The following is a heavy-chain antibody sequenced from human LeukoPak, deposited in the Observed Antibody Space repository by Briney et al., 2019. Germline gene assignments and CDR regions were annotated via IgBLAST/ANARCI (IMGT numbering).Heavy chain of an antibody. CDR1: GYTFTSHL. CDR3: ARRQEVTSDSYYYAMDV. V-gene: IGHV1-46*01. J-gene: IGHJ6*02. CDR2: FNPGGDSI. D-gene: IGHD4-23*01. Sequence: ASVKVSCKASGYTFTSHLVHWVRQAPGQGLEWMGVFNPGGDSISYSQKSQGRVTLTRDTSTSTAYMELRSLRSEDTAVYYCARRQEVTSDSYYYAMDVWGQGTTVTVSS.